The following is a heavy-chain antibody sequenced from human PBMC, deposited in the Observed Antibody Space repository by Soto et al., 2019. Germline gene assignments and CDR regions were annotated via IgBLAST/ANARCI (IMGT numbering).Heavy chain of an antibody. J-gene: IGHJ4*02. CDR3: ARRGEFGGTTVDY. CDR2: IYYSGST. V-gene: IGHV4-39*01. CDR1: GGSISSSSHY. D-gene: IGHD1-26*01. Sequence: PSETLSLTCTVSGGSISSSSHYWGWIRHPPGKGLEWIGSIYYSGSTYYNPSLKSRVTISVDTSKNQFSLKLSSVTAADTAVYYCARRGEFGGTTVDYSGQGTLVIV.